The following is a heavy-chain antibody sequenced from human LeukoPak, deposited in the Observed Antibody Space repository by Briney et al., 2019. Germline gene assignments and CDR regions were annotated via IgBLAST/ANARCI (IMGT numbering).Heavy chain of an antibody. J-gene: IGHJ4*02. CDR1: GYSFTSYW. Sequence: GESLKISCKGSGYSFTSYWIGWVRQMPGKGLEWMGIIYPGDSDIRDSPSFQGQVTISADKSTSTAYQQWSTLKASDTAMYYCARRDGSGWGSFDYWGQGTLVTVSS. CDR2: IYPGDSDI. V-gene: IGHV5-51*01. CDR3: ARRDGSGWGSFDY. D-gene: IGHD6-19*01.